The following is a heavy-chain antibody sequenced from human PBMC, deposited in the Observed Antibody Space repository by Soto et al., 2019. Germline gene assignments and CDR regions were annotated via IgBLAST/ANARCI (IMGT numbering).Heavy chain of an antibody. CDR3: ARETSADSF. V-gene: IGHV3-7*01. D-gene: IGHD2-21*01. CDR2: IKQDGSEK. CDR1: GFTFSNYW. J-gene: IGHJ4*02. Sequence: EVQLVESGGGLVQPGGSLRLSCAASGFTFSNYWMVWVRQAPEKGPEWVATIKQDGSEKYYVDSVKGRFTISRDNTKNSLYLQMNSLRAEDTALYYSARETSADSFWGQGTLVTVSS.